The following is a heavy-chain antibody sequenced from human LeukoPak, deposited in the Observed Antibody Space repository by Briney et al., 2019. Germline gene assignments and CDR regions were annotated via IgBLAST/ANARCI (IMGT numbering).Heavy chain of an antibody. Sequence: GGSLRLSCAASGFTFSSYAMSWVRQAPGKGLEWVSAISGSGGSTYYTDSVKGRFTISRDNSKNTLYLQMNSLRAEDTAVYYCAKDVVVIRGYFDYWGQGTLVTVSS. CDR2: ISGSGGST. D-gene: IGHD2-21*01. CDR3: AKDVVVIRGYFDY. V-gene: IGHV3-23*01. CDR1: GFTFSSYA. J-gene: IGHJ4*02.